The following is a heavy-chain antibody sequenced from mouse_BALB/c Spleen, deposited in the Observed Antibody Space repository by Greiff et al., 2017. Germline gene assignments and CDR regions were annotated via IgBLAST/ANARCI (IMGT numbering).Heavy chain of an antibody. CDR1: GFSLTSHG. Sequence: VQLQPSGPCLVAPSQSLSITCPVSGFSLTSHGVHWVRQPPGKGLEWLGVIWAGGSTNYNSALMSRLSISKDNSKSQVFLKMNSLQTDDTAMYYCARDRYYAMDYWGQGTSVTVSS. CDR3: ARDRYYAMDY. V-gene: IGHV2-9*02. CDR2: IWAGGST. J-gene: IGHJ4*01.